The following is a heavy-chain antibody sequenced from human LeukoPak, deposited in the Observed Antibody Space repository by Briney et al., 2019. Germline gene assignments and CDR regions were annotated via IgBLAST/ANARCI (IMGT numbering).Heavy chain of an antibody. Sequence: PSETLSLTCTVSGGSISTYYWSWIRQPPGKGLEWIGYISYSGSTNFNPSLKSRVTISVDTSKNQFSLKLSSVTAADTAVYYCAREGTAGTNLNWFDPWGQGTLVTVSS. CDR1: GGSISTYY. CDR2: ISYSGST. D-gene: IGHD1-1*01. V-gene: IGHV4-59*01. CDR3: AREGTAGTNLNWFDP. J-gene: IGHJ5*02.